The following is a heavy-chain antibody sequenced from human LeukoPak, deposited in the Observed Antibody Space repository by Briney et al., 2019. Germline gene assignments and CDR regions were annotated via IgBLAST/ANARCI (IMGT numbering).Heavy chain of an antibody. D-gene: IGHD3-22*01. J-gene: IGHJ1*01. CDR1: GGSFSSGSYY. CDR2: IYTSGST. V-gene: IGHV4-61*02. Sequence: SETLSLTCTVSGGSFSSGSYYWSWIRQPAGKGLEWIGSIYTSGSTNYNPSLKSRVTISIDTSKNQFSLKLSSVTAADTAVYYCARGPYDSSGYQSYFHHWGQGTLVTVSS. CDR3: ARGPYDSSGYQSYFHH.